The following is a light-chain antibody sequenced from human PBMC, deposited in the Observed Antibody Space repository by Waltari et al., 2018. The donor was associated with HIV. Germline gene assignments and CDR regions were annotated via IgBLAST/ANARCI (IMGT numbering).Light chain of an antibody. CDR1: QSVSSN. J-gene: IGKJ1*01. CDR2: GAS. V-gene: IGKV3-15*01. Sequence: EIVMMQSPATLSVSPGERATLSCRASQSVSSNLAWYQQKPGQAPRLLIYGASTRATGFPPRFSGSGSGTEFTLIISSLQSEDFAVYYCQQYNNWPWTFGRGTKVEIK. CDR3: QQYNNWPWT.